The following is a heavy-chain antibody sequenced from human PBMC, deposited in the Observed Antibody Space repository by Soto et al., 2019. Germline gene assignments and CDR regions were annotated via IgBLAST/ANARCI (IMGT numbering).Heavy chain of an antibody. CDR2: TYYRSKWYN. J-gene: IGHJ4*02. CDR1: GDSVASNSAA. CDR3: ARDLNLASPYLDY. D-gene: IGHD3-9*01. Sequence: SQTLSLTCGISGDSVASNSAAWNWIRQSPSRGLEWLGRTYYRSKWYNDYAVSVKSRITFNTDRTKNQFSLQLNAVTPEDTAVYYCARDLNLASPYLDYRGQGTLVTVS. V-gene: IGHV6-1*01.